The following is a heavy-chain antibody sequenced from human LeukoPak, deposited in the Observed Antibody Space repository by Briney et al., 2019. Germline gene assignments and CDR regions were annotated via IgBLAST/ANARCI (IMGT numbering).Heavy chain of an antibody. CDR3: ARFPVAVAVDLEDYLDY. V-gene: IGHV1-69*13. D-gene: IGHD6-19*01. Sequence: SVKVSCKASGGTFSSYAISWVRQAPGQGLEWMGGIIPIFGTANYAQKFQGRVTITADESTSTAYMELSSLRSEDTAVYYCARFPVAVAVDLEDYLDYWGQGTLVTVSS. J-gene: IGHJ4*02. CDR1: GGTFSSYA. CDR2: IIPIFGTA.